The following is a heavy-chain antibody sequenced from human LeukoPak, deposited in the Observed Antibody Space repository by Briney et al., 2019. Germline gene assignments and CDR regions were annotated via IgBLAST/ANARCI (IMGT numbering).Heavy chain of an antibody. CDR2: INSDGRST. D-gene: IGHD3-22*01. J-gene: IGHJ4*02. Sequence: GGSLRLSCAASGFTFSSYWMHWVRQAPGKGRVWFTHINSDGRSTSYADSVKGRFTISRDNAKNTLYLQMNSLRAEDTAVYYCATLGYYDSSGPDYWGQGTLVSVST. V-gene: IGHV3-74*01. CDR3: ATLGYYDSSGPDY. CDR1: GFTFSSYW.